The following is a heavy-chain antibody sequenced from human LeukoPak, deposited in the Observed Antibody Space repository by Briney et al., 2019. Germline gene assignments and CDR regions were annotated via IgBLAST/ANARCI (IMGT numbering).Heavy chain of an antibody. V-gene: IGHV3-21*01. CDR1: GFIFSSYS. Sequence: GGSLRLSCAASGFIFSSYSMNWVRQAPGKGLEWVSSISSSSSYIYYADSVKGRFTISRDNAKNSLYLQMNSLRAEDTAVYYCARGAGVYSYGQDHFDYWGPGTLVTVSS. CDR3: ARGAGVYSYGQDHFDY. D-gene: IGHD5-18*01. CDR2: ISSSSSYI. J-gene: IGHJ4*02.